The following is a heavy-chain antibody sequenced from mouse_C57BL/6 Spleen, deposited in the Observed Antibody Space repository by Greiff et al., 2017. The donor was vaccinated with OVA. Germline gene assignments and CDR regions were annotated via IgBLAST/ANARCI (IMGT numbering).Heavy chain of an antibody. CDR1: GYTFTDYE. D-gene: IGHD1-1*01. V-gene: IGHV1-15*01. CDR3: TRFYYGSIYGFAY. J-gene: IGHJ3*01. Sequence: QVQLQQSGAELVRPGASVTLSCKASGYTFTDYEMHWVKQTPVHGLEWIGAIDPETGGTAYNQKFKGKAILTADKSSSTAYIELRSLTSEDSAVYYCTRFYYGSIYGFAYWGHGTLVTVSA. CDR2: IDPETGGT.